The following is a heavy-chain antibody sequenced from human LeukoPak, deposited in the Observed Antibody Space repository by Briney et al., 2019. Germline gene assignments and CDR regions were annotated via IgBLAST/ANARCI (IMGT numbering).Heavy chain of an antibody. Sequence: GGSLRLSCAASGFTVSSNYMSWVRQAPGKGLEWVSVIYSGGSTYYADSVKGRFTISRDNSKNTLYLQMNSLRAEDTAVYYCAREGAYGDYDDAFDIWGLGTMVTVSS. CDR2: IYSGGST. D-gene: IGHD4-17*01. J-gene: IGHJ3*02. CDR1: GFTVSSNY. CDR3: AREGAYGDYDDAFDI. V-gene: IGHV3-66*01.